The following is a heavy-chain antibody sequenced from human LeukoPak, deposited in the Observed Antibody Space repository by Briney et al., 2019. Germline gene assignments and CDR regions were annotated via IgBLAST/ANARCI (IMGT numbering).Heavy chain of an antibody. CDR1: GFTFTSYS. Sequence: GGSLRLSCAASGFTFTSYSMNWVRQAPGKGLEWVSTISGGGGSTYYADSVKGRFTISRDNSKNTLYLQMNSLRAEDTAVYYCARERYFDYWGQGTLVTVSS. CDR3: ARERYFDY. V-gene: IGHV3-23*01. J-gene: IGHJ4*02. CDR2: ISGGGGST.